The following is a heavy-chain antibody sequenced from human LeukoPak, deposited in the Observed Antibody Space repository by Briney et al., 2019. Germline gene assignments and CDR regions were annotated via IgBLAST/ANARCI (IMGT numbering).Heavy chain of an antibody. CDR3: AKGSGSNTG. J-gene: IGHJ4*02. Sequence: GGSLRLSCAASGFTFSSYSMNWVRQAPGQGLEWVSSISSSSSYIYYADSVKCRFTISRDNSKNTLYLQMNSLRAEDTAVYYCAKGSGSNTGWGQGTLVTVSS. D-gene: IGHD1-26*01. CDR2: ISSSSSYI. CDR1: GFTFSSYS. V-gene: IGHV3-21*04.